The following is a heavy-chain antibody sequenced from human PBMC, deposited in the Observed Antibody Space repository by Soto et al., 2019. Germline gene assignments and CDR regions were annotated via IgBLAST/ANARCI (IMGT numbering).Heavy chain of an antibody. CDR1: GYTFTDYY. D-gene: IGHD6-6*01. Sequence: ASVKVSCKASGYTFTDYYMHWVRQAPGQGLEWMGWINPNSGGTNYAQKFQGRVTMTRDTSISTAYMELSRLRSDDTAVYYCARAAARLQFFDYWGQGTLVTVSS. CDR2: INPNSGGT. CDR3: ARAAARLQFFDY. J-gene: IGHJ4*02. V-gene: IGHV1-2*02.